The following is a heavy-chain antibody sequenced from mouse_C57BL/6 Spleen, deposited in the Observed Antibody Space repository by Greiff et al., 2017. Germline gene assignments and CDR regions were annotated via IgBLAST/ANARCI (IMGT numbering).Heavy chain of an antibody. V-gene: IGHV1-54*01. J-gene: IGHJ2*01. CDR3: ARSNYDYEKGD. D-gene: IGHD2-4*01. CDR1: GYAFTHYL. Sequence: QVQLQQSGAELVRPGTSVKVSCKASGYAFTHYLLEWVKQRHGQGLEWIGVINPGSGGTNYNEKFKGKATLTADKSSSTAYMQLRSLTSEDSAVYVCARSNYDYEKGDWGQGTTLTVSS. CDR2: INPGSGGT.